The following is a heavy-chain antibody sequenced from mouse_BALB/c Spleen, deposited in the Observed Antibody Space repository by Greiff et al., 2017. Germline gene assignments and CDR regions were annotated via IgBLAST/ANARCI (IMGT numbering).Heavy chain of an antibody. CDR3: ARRVWYAMDY. V-gene: IGHV1-7*01. Sequence: VQLQESGAELAKPGASVKMSCKASGYTFTSYWMHWVKQRPGQGLEWIGYINPSTGYTEYNQKFKDKATLTADKSSSTAYMQLSSLTSEDSAVYYCARRVWYAMDYWGQGTSVTVFS. CDR2: INPSTGYT. D-gene: IGHD2-10*02. J-gene: IGHJ4*01. CDR1: GYTFTSYW.